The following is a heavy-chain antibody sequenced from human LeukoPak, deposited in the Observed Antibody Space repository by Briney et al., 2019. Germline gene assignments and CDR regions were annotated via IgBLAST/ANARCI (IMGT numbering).Heavy chain of an antibody. Sequence: PGGSLRLSCAASGFTFSSYAMSWVRQAPGKGLEWVSAISGSGGSTYYADSVKGRFTISRDNSKNTLYLQMNSLRAEDTAVYYCAKDRDVITIFGVVIIPAFDYWGQGTLVTVSS. CDR1: GFTFSSYA. D-gene: IGHD3-3*01. J-gene: IGHJ4*02. CDR3: AKDRDVITIFGVVIIPAFDY. CDR2: ISGSGGST. V-gene: IGHV3-23*01.